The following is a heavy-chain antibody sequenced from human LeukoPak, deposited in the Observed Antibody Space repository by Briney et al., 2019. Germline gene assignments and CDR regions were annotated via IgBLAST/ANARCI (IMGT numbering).Heavy chain of an antibody. Sequence: GGSLRLSCAASGFTFSSYSMNWVRQAPGKGLEWVSSISSSSSYIYYADSVKGRFTISRDNAKNSLYLQMNSLRAEDTAVYYCARGESDVLLWFGELAWGQGTLVTVSS. CDR2: ISSSSSYI. CDR1: GFTFSSYS. CDR3: ARGESDVLLWFGELA. J-gene: IGHJ5*02. D-gene: IGHD3-10*01. V-gene: IGHV3-21*01.